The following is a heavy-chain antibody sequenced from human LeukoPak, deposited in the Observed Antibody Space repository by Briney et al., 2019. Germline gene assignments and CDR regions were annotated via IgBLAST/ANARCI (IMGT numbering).Heavy chain of an antibody. CDR2: ISSSSSYT. CDR3: ARGGDGGDGFDY. D-gene: IGHD2-21*02. Sequence: GGSLRLSCAASGLTFSDYYMSWIRQAPGKGLEWVTYISSSSSYTNYADSVKGRFTISRDNAKNSLYLQMNSLRAEDTAVYYCARGGDGGDGFDYSGQGTLVTVSS. CDR1: GLTFSDYY. V-gene: IGHV3-11*06. J-gene: IGHJ4*02.